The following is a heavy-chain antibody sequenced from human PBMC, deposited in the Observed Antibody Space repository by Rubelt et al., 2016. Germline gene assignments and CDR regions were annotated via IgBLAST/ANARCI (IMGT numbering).Heavy chain of an antibody. Sequence: EVQLVESGGGLVQPGGSLRLSCAASGFTVSSNYMSWVRQAPGKGLEGVSVIYSGGSTYYADSVKGRSPIARGNSKKMLYLQMNSLRAEDTAVYYCARNWGFDYWGQGTLVTVSS. V-gene: IGHV3-66*01. D-gene: IGHD7-27*01. CDR2: IYSGGST. J-gene: IGHJ4*02. CDR1: GFTVSSNY. CDR3: ARNWGFDY.